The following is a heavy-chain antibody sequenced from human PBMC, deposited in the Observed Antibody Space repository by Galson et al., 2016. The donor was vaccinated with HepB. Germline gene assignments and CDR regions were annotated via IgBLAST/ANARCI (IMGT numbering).Heavy chain of an antibody. CDR3: EREGRSGWLFDY. V-gene: IGHV6-1*01. D-gene: IGHD6-19*01. Sequence: CAISGDSVSSNSATWDWIRQSPSRGLEWLGRTYYRSKWYNDYAVSVKSRISINPDTSKNQFSLQLNSVTPEDTAVYYCEREGRSGWLFDYWGQGTLVTVSA. J-gene: IGHJ4*02. CDR1: GDSVSSNSAT. CDR2: TYYRSKWYN.